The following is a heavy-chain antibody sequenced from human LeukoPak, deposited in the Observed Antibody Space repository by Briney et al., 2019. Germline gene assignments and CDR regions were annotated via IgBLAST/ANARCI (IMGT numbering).Heavy chain of an antibody. J-gene: IGHJ4*02. D-gene: IGHD3-10*01. CDR2: ISGSGGST. Sequence: GGSLRLSCAASGFTFSSYAMSWVRQAPGKGLEWVSAISGSGGSTYYADSVKGQFTISRDNSKNTLYLQMNSLRAEDTAVYYCAKDRKVRGVIAIDYWGQGTLVTVSS. CDR1: GFTFSSYA. V-gene: IGHV3-23*01. CDR3: AKDRKVRGVIAIDY.